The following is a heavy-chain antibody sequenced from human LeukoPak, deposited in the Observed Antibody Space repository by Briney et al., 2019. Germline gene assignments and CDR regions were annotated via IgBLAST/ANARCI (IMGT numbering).Heavy chain of an antibody. D-gene: IGHD3-9*01. V-gene: IGHV4-30-4*01. CDR2: IYYSGST. Sequence: PSQTLSLTCTVSGGSISSGDYYWSWIRQPPGKGLEWIGYIYYSGSTYYNPSLKSRVTISVDTSKNQFSLKLSSVTAADTAVYYCARRYDILTGGHFDYWGQGTLVTVSS. J-gene: IGHJ4*02. CDR1: GGSISSGDYY. CDR3: ARRYDILTGGHFDY.